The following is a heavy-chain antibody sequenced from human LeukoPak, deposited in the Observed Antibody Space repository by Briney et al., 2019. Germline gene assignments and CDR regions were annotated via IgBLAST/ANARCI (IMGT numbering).Heavy chain of an antibody. V-gene: IGHV1-46*01. D-gene: IGHD2-15*01. Sequence: GASVKVSCKASGYTFTGSYLHWVRQAPGQGLEWMGIINPSGGSTSYAQKFQGRVTMTRDTSTSTVYMELSSLRSEDTAVYYCARGLLGYCSGGSCYSGDYWGQGTLVTVSS. CDR2: INPSGGST. J-gene: IGHJ4*02. CDR3: ARGLLGYCSGGSCYSGDY. CDR1: GYTFTGSY.